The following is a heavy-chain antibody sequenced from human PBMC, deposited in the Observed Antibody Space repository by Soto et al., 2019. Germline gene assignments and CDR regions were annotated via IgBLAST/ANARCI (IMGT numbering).Heavy chain of an antibody. CDR1: GGSISDYQ. J-gene: IGHJ4*02. V-gene: IGHV4-59*01. Sequence: QVQLQESGPGLVKPSETLSLTCTVSGGSISDYQWNWIRQSPGKGLEWIGYIYYSGRTNYNPSLQSRLTISLDTSTKQFSLSLRSVTAADTAVYYCARMRGLGEISPYFDSWGQGTLVTVSS. CDR2: IYYSGRT. D-gene: IGHD3-16*02. CDR3: ARMRGLGEISPYFDS.